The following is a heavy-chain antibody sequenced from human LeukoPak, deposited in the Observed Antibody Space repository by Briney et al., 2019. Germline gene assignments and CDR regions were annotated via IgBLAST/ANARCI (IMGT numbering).Heavy chain of an antibody. V-gene: IGHV4-34*01. Sequence: PSETPPLTCAVYGGSFSGYYWSWIRQPPGKGLEWIGEINHSGSTNYNPSLKSRVTISVDTSKNQFSLKLSSVTAADTAVYYCARGYCSGGSCYYRGYYFDYWGQGTLVTVSS. D-gene: IGHD2-15*01. CDR2: INHSGST. CDR3: ARGYCSGGSCYYRGYYFDY. J-gene: IGHJ4*02. CDR1: GGSFSGYY.